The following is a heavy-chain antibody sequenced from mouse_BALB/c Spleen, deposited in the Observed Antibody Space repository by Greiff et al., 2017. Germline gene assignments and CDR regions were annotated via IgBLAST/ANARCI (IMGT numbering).Heavy chain of an antibody. CDR1: GFNPNATY. CDR3: ARIRDYGYYFDY. D-gene: IGHD1-2*01. J-gene: IGHJ2*01. V-gene: IGHV14-3*02. CDR2: IDPANGNT. Sequence: EVQLQQSGAELVKPGASVKLSCTASGFNPNATYMPWVKQRPEQGLEWIGRIDPANGNTKYDPKFQGKATITADTSSNTAYLQLSSLTSEDTAVYYCARIRDYGYYFDYWGQGTTLTVSS.